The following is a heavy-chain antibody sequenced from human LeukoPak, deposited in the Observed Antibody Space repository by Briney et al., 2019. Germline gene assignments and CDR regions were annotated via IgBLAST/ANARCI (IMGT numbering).Heavy chain of an antibody. D-gene: IGHD6-13*01. CDR1: GYTFTSYG. CDR2: ISAYNGNT. J-gene: IGHJ3*02. CDR3: ARVGSSWYLDAFDI. V-gene: IGHV1-18*01. Sequence: ASVKVSCKASGYTFTSYGISWVRQAPGQGLEWMGWISAYNGNTNYAQKLQGRVTMTTDTSTSTAYMELRSLRSDDTAVYYCARVGSSWYLDAFDIWAQGTMVTVSS.